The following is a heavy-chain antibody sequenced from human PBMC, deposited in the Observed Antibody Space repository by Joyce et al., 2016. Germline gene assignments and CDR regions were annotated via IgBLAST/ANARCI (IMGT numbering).Heavy chain of an antibody. V-gene: IGHV1-2*02. Sequence: QVQLVQSGAEGKKPGASVKVSCQASGYIFTGQYINWLRQAPGQGPEWMGWINPNSGGTIYAQKFQGRITMTRDTSISVAYMQLSGLRNDDTAVYFCASRVSGTSLFFDYWGQGTLVTVSS. CDR3: ASRVSGTSLFFDY. J-gene: IGHJ4*02. D-gene: IGHD1-7*01. CDR1: GYIFTGQY. CDR2: INPNSGGT.